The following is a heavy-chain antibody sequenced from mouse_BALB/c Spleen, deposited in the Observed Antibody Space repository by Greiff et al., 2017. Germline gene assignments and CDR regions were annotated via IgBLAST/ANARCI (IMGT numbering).Heavy chain of an antibody. D-gene: IGHD2-10*01. CDR1: GYTFTSYL. J-gene: IGHJ3*01. CDR2: INPSTGYT. Sequence: VQLQQSGAELSKPGASVKMSCKASGYTFTSYLMHWVKQRPGQGLEWIGYINPSTGYTEYNQKFKDKATLTADKSSSTAYMQLSSLTSEDSAVYYCATYYDPAWFAYWGQGTLVTVSA. CDR3: ATYYDPAWFAY. V-gene: IGHV1-4*01.